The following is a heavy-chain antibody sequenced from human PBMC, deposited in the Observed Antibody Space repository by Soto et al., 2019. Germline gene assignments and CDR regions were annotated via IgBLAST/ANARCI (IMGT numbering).Heavy chain of an antibody. Sequence: ASVKVSCKASGYTFTGYYMHWVRQAPGQGLEWMGGINPNSGGTNYAQKFQGWVTMTRDTSISTAYMELSRLRSDDTAVYYCARANAMVRGAFDYWGQGTLVTVSS. CDR1: GYTFTGYY. D-gene: IGHD3-10*01. J-gene: IGHJ4*02. V-gene: IGHV1-2*04. CDR3: ARANAMVRGAFDY. CDR2: INPNSGGT.